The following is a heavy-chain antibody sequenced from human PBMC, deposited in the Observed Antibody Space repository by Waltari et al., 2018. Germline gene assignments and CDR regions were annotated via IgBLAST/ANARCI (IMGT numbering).Heavy chain of an antibody. CDR1: AFTVSSNY. CDR3: ARARGSSWYYFDY. J-gene: IGHJ4*02. D-gene: IGHD6-13*01. Sequence: EVQLVESGGGLIQPGGSLRLTCAASAFTVSSNYISWVRQGPGKGLEWVSVIYSGGSTYYADSVKGRFTISRDNSKNTLYLQMNSLRAEDTAVYYCARARGSSWYYFDYWGQGTLVTVSS. V-gene: IGHV3-53*01. CDR2: IYSGGST.